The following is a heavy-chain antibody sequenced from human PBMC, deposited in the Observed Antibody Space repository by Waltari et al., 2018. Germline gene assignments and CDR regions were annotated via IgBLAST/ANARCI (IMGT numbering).Heavy chain of an antibody. Sequence: QVQLVQSGAEVKRPGASVKVSCKASGYTFPRYDINCVRSATGQGLEWMGWMNPNSGYTAYAQNFQGRVTITRDTSIRTAYMELSSLTSEDTAVYYCARGFRGHDAFDIWGQGTMVTVSS. D-gene: IGHD3-10*01. V-gene: IGHV1-8*01. CDR3: ARGFRGHDAFDI. CDR2: MNPNSGYT. J-gene: IGHJ3*02. CDR1: GYTFPRYD.